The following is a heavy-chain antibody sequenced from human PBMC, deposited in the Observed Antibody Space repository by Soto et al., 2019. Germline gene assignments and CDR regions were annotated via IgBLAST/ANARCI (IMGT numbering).Heavy chain of an antibody. CDR3: AKEGEGGAFDI. CDR2: ISYDGSNQ. V-gene: IGHV3-30*18. J-gene: IGHJ3*02. Sequence: QVQLVESGGGVVQPGRSLRLACAASGFTFSSSGMHWVRQAPGKGLEWVAVISYDGSNQYYADSVKGRFTISRDNSKNTLYLQMNSLRAEDTAVYYCAKEGEGGAFDIWGQGTMVTVSS. CDR1: GFTFSSSG. D-gene: IGHD1-26*01.